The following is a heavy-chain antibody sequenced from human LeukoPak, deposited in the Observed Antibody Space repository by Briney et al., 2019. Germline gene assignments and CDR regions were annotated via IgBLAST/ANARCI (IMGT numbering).Heavy chain of an antibody. V-gene: IGHV4-59*12. CDR2: IYYSGST. CDR1: GGSISSYY. Sequence: SETLSLTCTVSGGSISSYYWSWIRQPPGKGLEWIGYIYYSGSTNYNPSLKSRVTISVDTSKNQFSLKLSSVTAADTAVYYCARDFWSGYCYFDYWGQGTLVTVSS. CDR3: ARDFWSGYCYFDY. D-gene: IGHD3-3*01. J-gene: IGHJ4*02.